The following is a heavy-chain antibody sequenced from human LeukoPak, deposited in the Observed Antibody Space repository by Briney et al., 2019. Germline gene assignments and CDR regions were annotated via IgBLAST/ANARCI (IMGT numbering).Heavy chain of an antibody. Sequence: ASVKVSCKASGYTFASYYMHWVRQAPGQGLEWMGLINPTGGSTGYAQKFQGRVTMTRDMSTSTDYMELSSLRSEDTAIYYCARDNSVGDNAWWFDPWGQGTLVTVSS. V-gene: IGHV1-46*01. CDR3: ARDNSVGDNAWWFDP. D-gene: IGHD1-26*01. J-gene: IGHJ5*02. CDR2: INPTGGST. CDR1: GYTFASYY.